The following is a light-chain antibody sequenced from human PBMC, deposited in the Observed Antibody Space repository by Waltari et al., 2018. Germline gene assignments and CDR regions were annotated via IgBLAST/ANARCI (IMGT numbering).Light chain of an antibody. Sequence: QSALTQPASVSGSPGESITISCTSLCFGLYVFVSWYQQLPGQAPKLIMSDVSKRPSGLSSRFSGSKSANTASLTISGLQPEDEADYFCCAYTGSLLLFGGGTRLTVL. CDR3: CAYTGSLLL. CDR2: DVS. J-gene: IGLJ2*01. CDR1: SLCFGLYVF. V-gene: IGLV2-23*02.